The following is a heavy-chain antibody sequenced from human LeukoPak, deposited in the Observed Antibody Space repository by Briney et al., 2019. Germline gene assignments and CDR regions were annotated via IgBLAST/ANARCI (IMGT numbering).Heavy chain of an antibody. Sequence: PGGSLRLSCAASEFIFSAYVMHWVRQAPGKGLEWVALISYDGSNKEYADSVKGRFTISRDNSKNLLYLQMNSLRGEDTAVYYCARGMDYDLLAGPRDYWGQGTLVTVSS. CDR1: EFIFSAYV. V-gene: IGHV3-30*04. CDR2: ISYDGSNK. J-gene: IGHJ4*02. CDR3: ARGMDYDLLAGPRDY. D-gene: IGHD3-9*01.